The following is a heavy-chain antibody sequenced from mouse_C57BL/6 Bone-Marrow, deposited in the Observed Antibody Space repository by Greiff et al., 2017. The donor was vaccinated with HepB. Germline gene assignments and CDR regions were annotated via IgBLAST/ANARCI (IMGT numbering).Heavy chain of an antibody. CDR1: GYTFTSYW. J-gene: IGHJ3*01. CDR3: ARWRGLLLSFAY. CDR2: IKPSNGGT. V-gene: IGHV1-53*01. Sequence: QVQLQQPGTELVKPGASVKLSCKASGYTFTSYWMHWVKQRPGQGLEWIGNIKPSNGGTNYNEKFKSKATLTGDKSSSTAYMQLSSLTSEDSAVYYCARWRGLLLSFAYWSQGTLITVSA. D-gene: IGHD2-3*01.